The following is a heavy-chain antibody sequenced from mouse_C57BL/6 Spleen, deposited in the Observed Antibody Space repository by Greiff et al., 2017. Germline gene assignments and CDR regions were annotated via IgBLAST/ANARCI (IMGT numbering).Heavy chain of an antibody. V-gene: IGHV3-6*01. CDR3: ARGVMVNFDY. CDR2: ISYDGSN. CDR1: GYSITSGYY. Sequence: VQLQQSGPGLVKPSQSLSLTCSVTGYSITSGYYWNWIRQFPGNKLEWMGYISYDGSNNYNPSLKNRISITRDTSKNQFFLKLNSVTTEDTATYYCARGVMVNFDYWGQGTTLTVSS. D-gene: IGHD2-1*01. J-gene: IGHJ2*01.